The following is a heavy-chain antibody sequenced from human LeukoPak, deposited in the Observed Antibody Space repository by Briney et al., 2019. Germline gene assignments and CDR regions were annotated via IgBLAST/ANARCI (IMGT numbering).Heavy chain of an antibody. Sequence: PGGALRLSCAPSGFTFSTHARRWVREGLGKGREWVAVISYDGSHTYYADSVKGRFTISRDNSKNTLYLQMSSLSAEDTAVYYCARTTTPHYYGSGSYALGYWGQGTLVTVPS. D-gene: IGHD3-10*01. J-gene: IGHJ4*02. CDR1: GFTFSTHA. V-gene: IGHV3-30-3*01. CDR3: ARTTTPHYYGSGSYALGY. CDR2: ISYDGSHT.